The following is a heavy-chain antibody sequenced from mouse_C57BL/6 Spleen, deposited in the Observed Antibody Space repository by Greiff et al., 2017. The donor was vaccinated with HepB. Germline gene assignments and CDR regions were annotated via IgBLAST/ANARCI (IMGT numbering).Heavy chain of an antibody. Sequence: QVQLQQPGAELVRPGSSVKLSCKASGYTFTSYWMDWVKQRPGQGLEWIGNIYPSDSETHYNQKFKDKATLTVDKSSSTAYMQLSSLTSEDSAVYYCARRTTVVAPGFAYWGQGTLVTVSA. CDR1: GYTFTSYW. D-gene: IGHD1-1*01. J-gene: IGHJ3*01. V-gene: IGHV1-61*01. CDR2: IYPSDSET. CDR3: ARRTTVVAPGFAY.